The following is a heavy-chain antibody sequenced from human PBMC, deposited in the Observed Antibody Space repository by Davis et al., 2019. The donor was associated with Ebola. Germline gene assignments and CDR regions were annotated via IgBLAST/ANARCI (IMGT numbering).Heavy chain of an antibody. CDR2: IDPSDSYT. Sequence: GESLKISCKGLGYSFTIYWISWVRQMPGKGLEWMGKIDPSDSYTNYGPSFQGHVTISADKSVNTAYLQWSSLKASDTATYYCARHQEGGTTGWFDPWGLGTLVTVSS. CDR3: ARHQEGGTTGWFDP. CDR1: GYSFTIYW. D-gene: IGHD4-11*01. J-gene: IGHJ5*02. V-gene: IGHV5-10-1*01.